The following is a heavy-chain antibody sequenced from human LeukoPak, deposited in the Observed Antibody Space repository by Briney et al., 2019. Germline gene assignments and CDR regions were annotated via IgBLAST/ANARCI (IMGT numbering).Heavy chain of an antibody. CDR2: IYHSGST. J-gene: IGHJ4*02. D-gene: IGHD5-18*01. V-gene: IGHV4-38-2*02. CDR1: GYSISSGYY. Sequence: SETLSLTCTVSGYSISSGYYWAWIRQPPGKGLEWFGSIYHSGSTYYNPSLKSRVTISVDTSKNQFSLKLSSVTAADTAVYYCARYSYGCFDYWGQGTLVTVSS. CDR3: ARYSYGCFDY.